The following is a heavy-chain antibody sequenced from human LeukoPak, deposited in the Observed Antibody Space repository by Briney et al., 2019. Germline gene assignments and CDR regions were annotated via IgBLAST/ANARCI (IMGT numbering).Heavy chain of an antibody. D-gene: IGHD4-17*01. J-gene: IGHJ5*02. CDR3: ALHINGDYESRFDP. V-gene: IGHV4-39*07. CDR2: MSYRGTT. CDR1: GGSISSTTYY. Sequence: SETLSLTCTVSGGSISSTTYYWGWIRQPPGKGLEWIGSMSYRGTTYYNPSLKSRVTISVDTSKNQFSLKLSSVTAADTAIYYCALHINGDYESRFDPWGQGTLVTVSS.